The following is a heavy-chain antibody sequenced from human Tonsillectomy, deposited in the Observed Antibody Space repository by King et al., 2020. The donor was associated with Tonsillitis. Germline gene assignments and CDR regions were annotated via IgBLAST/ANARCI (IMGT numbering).Heavy chain of an antibody. CDR2: IISKANSYAT. CDR3: TRTTTYSGSYSS. D-gene: IGHD1-26*01. V-gene: IGHV3-73*01. Sequence: QLVQSGGCLVQPGGSLKLSCAASGFTFSGSAMHWVRQAPGNGLEWVGRIISKANSYATAYAASVKVRFTISRDDSKNTAYLQMNSLKTEDTAGYYCTRTTTYSGSYSSWGQGTLVTVSS. CDR1: GFTFSGSA. J-gene: IGHJ5*02.